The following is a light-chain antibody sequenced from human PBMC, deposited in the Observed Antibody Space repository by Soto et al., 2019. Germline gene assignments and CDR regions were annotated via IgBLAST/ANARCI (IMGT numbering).Light chain of an antibody. CDR2: EVS. CDR1: PSDIGRYNY. Sequence: QSVLTQPASVSGSPGQSITISCTGTPSDIGRYNYVSWYQQHPGKAPKLMIYEVSNRPSGVSNRFSGSKSGNTASLTISGLQAEDEADYYCSSYTSSSTLYVFGTGTKVTVL. J-gene: IGLJ1*01. CDR3: SSYTSSSTLYV. V-gene: IGLV2-14*01.